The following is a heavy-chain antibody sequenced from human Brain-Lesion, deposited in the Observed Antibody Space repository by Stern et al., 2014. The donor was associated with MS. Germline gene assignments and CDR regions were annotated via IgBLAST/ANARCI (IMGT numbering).Heavy chain of an antibody. CDR1: GGSISRSTYY. J-gene: IGHJ4*02. V-gene: IGHV4-39*01. Sequence: VQLVESGPGLVKPSETLSLTCTVSGGSISRSTYYWGWLRLSPGKGREWMGGVNYRGTPYSTQSRRSRAPIPVHRPTNLFPRRLPAVTAADTGLYYCARASGLFEYWGQGVLVTVSS. D-gene: IGHD3-16*01. CDR2: VNYRGTP. CDR3: ARASGLFEY.